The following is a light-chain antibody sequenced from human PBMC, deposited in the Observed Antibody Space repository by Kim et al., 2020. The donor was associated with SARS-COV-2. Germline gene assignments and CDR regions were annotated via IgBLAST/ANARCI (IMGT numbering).Light chain of an antibody. CDR2: SAS. CDR1: QGISND. Sequence: IGARVTITCRASQGISNDLAWYQQKPGEAPKLLIYSASSLRSGVPSRFSGSGSGTDFTLTINSLQPEDSATYYCQQLNSFPPEFAFGPGTKVDIK. V-gene: IGKV1-9*01. J-gene: IGKJ3*01. CDR3: QQLNSFPPEFA.